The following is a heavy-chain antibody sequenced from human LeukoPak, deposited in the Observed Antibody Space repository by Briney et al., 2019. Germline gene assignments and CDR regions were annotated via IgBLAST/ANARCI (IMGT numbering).Heavy chain of an antibody. CDR1: GFTFSSYW. CDR2: INSDGSST. CDR3: AKVLYDYYDSSQYAFDI. V-gene: IGHV3-74*01. Sequence: GGSLRLSCAASGFTFSSYWMHWVRQAPEKGLVWVSRINSDGSSTSYADSVKGRFTISRDNAKNTLYLQMNSLRAEDTALYYCAKVLYDYYDSSQYAFDIWGQGTMVTVSS. J-gene: IGHJ3*02. D-gene: IGHD3-22*01.